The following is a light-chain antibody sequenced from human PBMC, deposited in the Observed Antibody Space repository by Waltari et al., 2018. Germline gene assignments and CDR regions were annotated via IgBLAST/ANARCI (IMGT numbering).Light chain of an antibody. CDR1: QSISKW. Sequence: DIQMTQSPSTLSASVGDRVIFSCRASQSISKWLAWYQQKPGKAPKLLIYKASTLESGVPSRFSGSGSGTEVTLTIGSLQREDFATYYCQQYNSYSVLSFGGGTKVEI. CDR3: QQYNSYSVLS. CDR2: KAS. V-gene: IGKV1-5*03. J-gene: IGKJ4*01.